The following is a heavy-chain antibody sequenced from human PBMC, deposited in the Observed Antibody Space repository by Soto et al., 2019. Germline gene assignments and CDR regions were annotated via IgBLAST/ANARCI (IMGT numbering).Heavy chain of an antibody. V-gene: IGHV4-34*01. J-gene: IGHJ6*03. Sequence: SETLSLTCAVYGGSFSGYYWSWIRQPPGKGLEWIGEINHSGSTNYNPSLKSRVTISVDTSKSQFSLKLSSVTAADTAVYYCARGRRGTYYYGSGDYYYMDVWGKGTTVTVSS. CDR3: ARGRRGTYYYGSGDYYYMDV. D-gene: IGHD3-10*01. CDR2: INHSGST. CDR1: GGSFSGYY.